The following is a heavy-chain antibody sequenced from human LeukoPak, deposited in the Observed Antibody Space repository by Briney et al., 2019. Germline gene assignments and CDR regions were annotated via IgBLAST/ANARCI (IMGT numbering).Heavy chain of an antibody. Sequence: GGSLRLSCAASGFLFNSYPMNWVRQAPGKGLEWVSAISGSGGSTYYADSVKGRFTISRDNSKNTLYLQMNSLRAEDTAVYYCANTRDMYYFDYWGQGTLVTVSS. CDR3: ANTRDMYYFDY. J-gene: IGHJ4*02. CDR2: ISGSGGST. V-gene: IGHV3-23*01. CDR1: GFLFNSYP.